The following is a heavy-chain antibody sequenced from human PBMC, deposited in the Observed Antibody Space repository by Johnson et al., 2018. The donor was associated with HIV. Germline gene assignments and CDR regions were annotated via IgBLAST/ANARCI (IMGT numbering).Heavy chain of an antibody. CDR3: ARGGSYWVARGAFDI. CDR2: INWNGGST. J-gene: IGHJ3*02. D-gene: IGHD2-8*02. V-gene: IGHV3-20*04. CDR1: GFTFDDYG. Sequence: VQLVESGGGVVRPGGSLRLSCAASGFTFDDYGMSWVRQGPGKGLQWVSGINWNGGSTGYADSVKGRFTIPRDNAKNSLYLQMNSLRAEDTALYYCARGGSYWVARGAFDIWSQGTAVSVSS.